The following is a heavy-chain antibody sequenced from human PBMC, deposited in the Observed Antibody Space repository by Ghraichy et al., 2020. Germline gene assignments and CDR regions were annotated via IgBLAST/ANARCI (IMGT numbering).Heavy chain of an antibody. CDR1: GFTFSNAW. J-gene: IGHJ4*02. CDR2: IKSKTDGGTT. D-gene: IGHD3-22*01. V-gene: IGHV3-15*01. Sequence: GVLNISCAASGFTFSNAWMSWVRQAPGKGLEWVGRIKSKTDGGTTDYAAPVKGRFTISRDDSKNTLYLQMNSLKTEDTAVYYCTTRHYYDSSGYYYPPGGAYYWGQGTLVTVSS. CDR3: TTRHYYDSSGYYYPPGGAYY.